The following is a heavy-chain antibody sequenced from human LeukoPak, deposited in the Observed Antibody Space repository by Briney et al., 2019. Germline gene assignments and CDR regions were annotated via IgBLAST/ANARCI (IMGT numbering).Heavy chain of an antibody. J-gene: IGHJ4*02. CDR3: ARAAGTYYYDSSGLNFDY. CDR2: IYYSGST. D-gene: IGHD3-22*01. Sequence: SETLSLTCTVSGGSISSYHWGWIRQPPGKGLEWIGYIYYSGSTNYNPSLKSRVTISVDTSKNQFSLKLSSVTAADTAVYYCARAAGTYYYDSSGLNFDYWGQGTLVTVSS. CDR1: GGSISSYH. V-gene: IGHV4-59*01.